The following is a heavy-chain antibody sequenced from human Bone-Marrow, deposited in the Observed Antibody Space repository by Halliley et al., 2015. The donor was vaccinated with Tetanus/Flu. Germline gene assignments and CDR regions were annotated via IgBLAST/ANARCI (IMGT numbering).Heavy chain of an antibody. CDR3: ARDRPPSTNLWWLDP. Sequence: IISPSNYYTRTAQSFQGRVTITMDTSTSTVYMELRSLRSEDTAVYYCARDRPPSTNLWWLDPWGQGTLVTVSS. CDR2: ISPSNYYT. V-gene: IGHV1-46*01. D-gene: IGHD6-6*01. J-gene: IGHJ5*02.